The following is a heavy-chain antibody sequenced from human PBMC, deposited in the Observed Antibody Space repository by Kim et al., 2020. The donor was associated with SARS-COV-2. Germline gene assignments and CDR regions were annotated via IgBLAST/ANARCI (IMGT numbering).Heavy chain of an antibody. CDR2: IRGKAYGGTT. D-gene: IGHD3-10*01. Sequence: GGSLRLSCTTSGFTFADYPMSWFRQAPGKGLEWVGLIRGKAYGGTTEYAASVKGRFTISRDDSNSILYLQMNSLKTEDTAVYYCTRDHPSQGYIIMVPWGQGTLVTVSS. CDR1: GFTFADYP. J-gene: IGHJ5*02. CDR3: TRDHPSQGYIIMVP. V-gene: IGHV3-49*03.